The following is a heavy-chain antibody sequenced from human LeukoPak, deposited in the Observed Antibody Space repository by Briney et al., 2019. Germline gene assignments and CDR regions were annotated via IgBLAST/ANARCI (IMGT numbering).Heavy chain of an antibody. V-gene: IGHV3-64D*06. Sequence: GGSLRLSCSASGFTFSSYVMYWVRQAPGKGLEYVSAISTNGGSTYYADSVKGRFTISRDNSKNTLYLQVSSLRAEDTAVYYCVKISGYFDYWGQGTLVTVSS. CDR3: VKISGYFDY. J-gene: IGHJ4*02. CDR2: ISTNGGST. CDR1: GFTFSSYV.